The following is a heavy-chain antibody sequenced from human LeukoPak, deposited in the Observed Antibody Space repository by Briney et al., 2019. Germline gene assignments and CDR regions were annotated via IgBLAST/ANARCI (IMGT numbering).Heavy chain of an antibody. CDR1: GGSFSGYY. V-gene: IGHV4-34*01. J-gene: IGHJ4*02. CDR2: INHSGST. Sequence: SETLSLTCAVYGGSFSGYYWSWIRQPPGKGLEWIWEINHSGSTNHNPSLKSRVTISVDTSKHKFSLKLRSVTAADTAVYYCARLSQSGYSYGYGRWGQGTLVTVSS. CDR3: ARLSQSGYSYGYGR. D-gene: IGHD5-18*01.